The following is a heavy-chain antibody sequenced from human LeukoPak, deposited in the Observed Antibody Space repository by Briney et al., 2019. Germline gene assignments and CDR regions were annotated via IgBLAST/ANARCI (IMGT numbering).Heavy chain of an antibody. V-gene: IGHV4-59*01. D-gene: IGHD6-13*01. CDR2: IYYSGST. Sequence: SETLSLTCTVSGGPISSYYWTWLRQPPGKGLEWIGYIYYSGSTNYNPSLKSRVTISVDTSKNLSSLKLSSVTAADTAVYYCARDGSAASFDYWGQGTLVTVSS. J-gene: IGHJ4*02. CDR3: ARDGSAASFDY. CDR1: GGPISSYY.